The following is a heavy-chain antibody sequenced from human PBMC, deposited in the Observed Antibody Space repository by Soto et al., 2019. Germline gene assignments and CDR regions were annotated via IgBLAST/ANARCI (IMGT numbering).Heavy chain of an antibody. Sequence: QVQLQQWGAGLLKPSETLSLTCAVYGGSFSGYYWSWIRQPPGKGLEWIGEINHSGSTKYNPSLKRRVTIPXXXXXXXXXXXXXXXXXXXXXXXXXXXXXXXXXXXXGRAFDIWGQGTMVTLSS. CDR1: GGSFSGYY. J-gene: IGHJ3*02. CDR2: INHSGST. V-gene: IGHV4-34*01. CDR3: XXXXXXXXXXXGRAFDI.